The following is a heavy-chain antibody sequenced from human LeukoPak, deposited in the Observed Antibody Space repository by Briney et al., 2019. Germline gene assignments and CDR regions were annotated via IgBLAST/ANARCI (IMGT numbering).Heavy chain of an antibody. CDR3: ATVRTYGDYAMNY. Sequence: GESLNISCKGSGYSFTSYWIGWVRYMPGKGLGWMGIIYPGDSDTRYSPSFQGQVTISADKSISTAYLQWSSLKASDTGMYYCATVRTYGDYAMNYWGQGTLVTVSS. J-gene: IGHJ4*02. CDR1: GYSFTSYW. D-gene: IGHD4-17*01. CDR2: IYPGDSDT. V-gene: IGHV5-51*03.